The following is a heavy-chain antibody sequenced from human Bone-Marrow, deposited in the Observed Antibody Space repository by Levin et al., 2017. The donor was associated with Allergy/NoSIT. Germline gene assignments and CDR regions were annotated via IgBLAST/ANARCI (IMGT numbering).Heavy chain of an antibody. D-gene: IGHD4-17*01. V-gene: IGHV4-59*08. CDR1: NGSFDNYY. CDR2: IFHSGSS. J-gene: IGHJ3*02. CDR3: ASAHTREYGDYSAFNI. Sequence: SETLSLTCTVSNGSFDNYYWSWIRQPPGKRLEWIGSIFHSGSSFYNPSLQSRITTSLDTPKNQLSLRLTSATAADTAVYFCASAHTREYGDYSAFNIWGQGTMVTVSS.